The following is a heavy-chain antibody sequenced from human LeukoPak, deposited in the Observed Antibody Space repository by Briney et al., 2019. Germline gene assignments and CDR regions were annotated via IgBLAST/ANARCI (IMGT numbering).Heavy chain of an antibody. Sequence: GGSLRLSCAASGFTFTTYSMTWVRQAPGKGLEWVSIISSGSSATFSADALKGRFTISRDDAKNLLYLDMNSLRAEDTAVYYCARGHTAVTLHFDFWGQGTLVTVSS. V-gene: IGHV3-21*01. CDR1: GFTFTTYS. J-gene: IGHJ4*02. CDR2: ISSGSSAT. CDR3: ARGHTAVTLHFDF. D-gene: IGHD4-17*01.